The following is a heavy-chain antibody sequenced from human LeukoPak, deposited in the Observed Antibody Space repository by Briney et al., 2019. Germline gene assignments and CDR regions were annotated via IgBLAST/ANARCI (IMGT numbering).Heavy chain of an antibody. J-gene: IGHJ6*02. CDR1: GGSVNSGSYF. CDR3: ATDYSNFYGMDV. Sequence: SETLSLTCTVSGGSVNSGSYFWSWFRQPPGKRLEWIGYIQNSATTNYNPSLESRVAIFVDSSKDQFSLRVTSVTAADTAVYYCATDYSNFYGMDVWGQGTTVTVSS. CDR2: IQNSATT. D-gene: IGHD4-11*01. V-gene: IGHV4-61*01.